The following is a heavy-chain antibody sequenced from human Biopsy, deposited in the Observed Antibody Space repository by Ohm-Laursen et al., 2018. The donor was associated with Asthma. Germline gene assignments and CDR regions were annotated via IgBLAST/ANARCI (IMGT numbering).Heavy chain of an antibody. CDR1: GFTVSRDH. Sequence: SLRLSCAATGFTVSRDHMFWVRQAPGKGLEWVSVIYSGGTSHTADSVRGRFTISRDFSKNTLHLQMDSLRVEDTAVYYCARGDSSNWSHYYFDYWGQGTLVTVSS. CDR3: ARGDSSNWSHYYFDY. CDR2: IYSGGTS. J-gene: IGHJ4*02. D-gene: IGHD3-22*01. V-gene: IGHV3-53*01.